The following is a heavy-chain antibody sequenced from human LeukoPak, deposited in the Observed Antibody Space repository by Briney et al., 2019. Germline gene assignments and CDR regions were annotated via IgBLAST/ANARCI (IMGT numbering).Heavy chain of an antibody. CDR1: GGSISSYY. CDR2: IYYSGST. V-gene: IGHV4-59*12. J-gene: IGHJ6*02. Sequence: PSETLSLTCTVSGGSISSYYWSWIRQPPGKGLEWIGYIYYSGSTNYNPSLKSRVTISVDTSNNQFSLKLSSVTAADTAVYYCARSPTMIVTGGMDVWGQGTTVTVSS. CDR3: ARSPTMIVTGGMDV. D-gene: IGHD3-22*01.